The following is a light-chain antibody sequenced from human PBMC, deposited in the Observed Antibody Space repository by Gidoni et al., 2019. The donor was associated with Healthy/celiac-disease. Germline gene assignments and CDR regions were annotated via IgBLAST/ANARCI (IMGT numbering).Light chain of an antibody. J-gene: IGKJ2*01. CDR1: QSVSSN. CDR2: GAS. V-gene: IGKV3-15*01. Sequence: IVMTQSPATLSVSPGQRATLPCRASQSVSSNLAWYQQTPCQAPRLLIYGASTRATGIPARFSGSGARTEFTLTISSLQSEDYAVYYCQQYNNWPPLYTFGQGTKLEIK. CDR3: QQYNNWPPLYT.